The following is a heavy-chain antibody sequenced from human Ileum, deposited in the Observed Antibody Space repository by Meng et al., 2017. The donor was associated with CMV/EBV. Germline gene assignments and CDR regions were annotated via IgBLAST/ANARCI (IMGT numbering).Heavy chain of an antibody. CDR2: ISSSSSYI. Sequence: FTFGSYSMNWVRQAPGKGLEWVSSISSSSSYIYYADSVKGRFTISRDNAKNSLYLQMNSLRAEDTAVYYCARDLRVVGASTRRVFDYWGQGTLVTVSS. D-gene: IGHD1-26*01. CDR1: FTFGSYS. V-gene: IGHV3-21*01. J-gene: IGHJ4*02. CDR3: ARDLRVVGASTRRVFDY.